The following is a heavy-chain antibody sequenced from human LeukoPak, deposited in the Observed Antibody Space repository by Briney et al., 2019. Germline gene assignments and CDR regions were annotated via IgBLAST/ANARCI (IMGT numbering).Heavy chain of an antibody. CDR3: ARAGRRTAFDI. Sequence: GRSLRLSCAASGFTFSSYGMHWVRQAPGKGLEWVAIIWYDGTNKYYADSVKGRFTISRDNSKKTLYLQMNSLRAEDTAVYHCARAGRRTAFDIWGQGTMVTVSS. CDR1: GFTFSSYG. J-gene: IGHJ3*02. V-gene: IGHV3-33*01. CDR2: IWYDGTNK.